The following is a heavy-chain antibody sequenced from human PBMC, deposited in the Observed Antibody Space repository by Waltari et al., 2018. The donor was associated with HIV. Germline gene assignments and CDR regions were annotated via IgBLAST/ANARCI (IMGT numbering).Heavy chain of an antibody. CDR1: GYSFTSYW. V-gene: IGHV5-51*01. CDR2: IYPGDSDT. J-gene: IGHJ4*02. D-gene: IGHD3-22*01. CDR3: ATHGSTYYYDSSGYYPFDY. Sequence: EVQLVQSGAEVKKPGESLKISCKGSGYSFTSYWIGWVRQMPGKGLEWMGIIYPGDSDTRYSPSFQGQVTISADKSISTAYLQWSSLKASDTAMYYCATHGSTYYYDSSGYYPFDYWGQGILVTVSS.